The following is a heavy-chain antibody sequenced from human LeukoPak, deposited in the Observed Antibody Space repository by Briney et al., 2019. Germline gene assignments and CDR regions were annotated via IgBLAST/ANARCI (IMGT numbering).Heavy chain of an antibody. Sequence: GGSLRLSCAASGFTFSTYGMHWVRQAPGKGLEWVAVISYDGSNKYYADSVKGRFTISRDNSKNTLYLQMNSLRAEDTAVYYCAREGRSASGRTGDYLGLWGQGTLVTVSS. CDR2: ISYDGSNK. J-gene: IGHJ4*02. D-gene: IGHD1-26*01. V-gene: IGHV3-30*03. CDR3: AREGRSASGRTGDYLGL. CDR1: GFTFSTYG.